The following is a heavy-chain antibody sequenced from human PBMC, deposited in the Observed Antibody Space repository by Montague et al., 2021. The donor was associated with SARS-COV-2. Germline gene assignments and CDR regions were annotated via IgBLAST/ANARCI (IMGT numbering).Heavy chain of an antibody. CDR3: VRGAHNSSDAFDA. D-gene: IGHD6-13*01. Sequence: SLRLSCAASGFIFSNFGMHWVRQAPGKGLEWVALISYEGSVQFYADSVKGRFTISRDNSQNTLYLQMNSLRLDDTAVYYCVRGAHNSSDAFDAWGQGTTVTVSS. V-gene: IGHV3-30*03. CDR2: ISYEGSVQ. J-gene: IGHJ3*01. CDR1: GFIFSNFG.